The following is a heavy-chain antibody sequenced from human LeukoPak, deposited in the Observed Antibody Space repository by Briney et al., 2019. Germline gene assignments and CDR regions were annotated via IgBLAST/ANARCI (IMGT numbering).Heavy chain of an antibody. V-gene: IGHV3-53*01. CDR2: IYAAGSI. Sequence: GGSLRLSCAASGFTVTGAYISWVRRAPGKGPEWVSIIYAAGSIYYADSVKGRFTISRDPSRNTVFLQMDSLTAGDTAFYYCARHRDGYNFWFFEYWGLGTLVTVSS. CDR3: ARHRDGYNFWFFEY. D-gene: IGHD5-24*01. J-gene: IGHJ4*02. CDR1: GFTVTGAY.